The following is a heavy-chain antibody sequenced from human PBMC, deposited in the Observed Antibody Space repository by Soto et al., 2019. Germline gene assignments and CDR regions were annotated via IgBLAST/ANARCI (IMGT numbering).Heavy chain of an antibody. Sequence: ASVKVSCKVSGYTFTSYYMHWVRQAPGQGLEWMGIINPSGGSTSYAQKFQGRVTMTRDTSTSTVYMELSSLRSEDTAVYYCARETYYDRLSIYGMDVWGQGTTVTVSS. CDR3: ARETYYDRLSIYGMDV. CDR2: INPSGGST. D-gene: IGHD3-3*01. CDR1: GYTFTSYY. J-gene: IGHJ6*02. V-gene: IGHV1-46*01.